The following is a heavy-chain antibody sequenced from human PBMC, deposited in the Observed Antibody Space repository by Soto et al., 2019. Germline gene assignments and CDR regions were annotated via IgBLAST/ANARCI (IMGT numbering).Heavy chain of an antibody. CDR3: ARLPEVWFGEPRGH. CDR2: INPNSGGT. D-gene: IGHD3-10*01. J-gene: IGHJ4*02. V-gene: IGHV1-2*02. Sequence: ASVKVSCKASGYTFTGYYMHWVRRAPGQGLEWMGWINPNSGGTNYAQKFQGRVTMTRDTSISTAYMELSRLRSDDTALYYCARLPEVWFGEPRGHWGQGTLVTVSS. CDR1: GYTFTGYY.